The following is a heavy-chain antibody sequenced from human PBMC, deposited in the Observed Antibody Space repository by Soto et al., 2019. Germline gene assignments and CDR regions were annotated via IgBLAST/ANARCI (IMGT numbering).Heavy chain of an antibody. CDR2: IYYTGNT. J-gene: IGHJ5*02. Sequence: TETLSLTCTVSGGSIRSYYWNWIRQPPGKGLEWIGYIYYTGNTNYNPSLKSRVTISADTSKNQFSLKLSSVTAADTAVYYCARLKGSGGTTPFDPWGQGTLVTVSS. CDR1: GGSIRSYY. CDR3: ARLKGSGGTTPFDP. D-gene: IGHD2-15*01. V-gene: IGHV4-59*01.